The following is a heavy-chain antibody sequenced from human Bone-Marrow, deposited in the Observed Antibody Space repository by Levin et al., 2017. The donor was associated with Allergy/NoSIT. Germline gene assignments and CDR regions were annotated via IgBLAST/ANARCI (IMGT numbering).Heavy chain of an antibody. V-gene: IGHV4-59*01. CDR1: GGSISSYY. Sequence: PGGSLRLSCTVSGGSISSYYWSWIRQPPGKGLEWIGYIYYSGSTNYNPSLKSRVTISVDTSKNQFSLKLSSVTAADTAVYYCARVGEGGGYFDYWGQGTLVTVSS. CDR3: ARVGEGGGYFDY. D-gene: IGHD2-15*01. CDR2: IYYSGST. J-gene: IGHJ4*02.